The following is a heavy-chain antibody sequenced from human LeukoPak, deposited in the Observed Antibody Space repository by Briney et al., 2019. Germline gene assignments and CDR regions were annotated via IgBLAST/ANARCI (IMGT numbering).Heavy chain of an antibody. Sequence: ASVKVSCKASGYTFTSYYMHWVRQAPGQGLERMGIINPSGGSTSYAQKFQGRVTMTRDTSTSTVYMELSSLRSEDTAVYYCARGDHKIAVADTHFDYWGQGTLVTVSS. V-gene: IGHV1-46*01. D-gene: IGHD6-19*01. J-gene: IGHJ4*02. CDR1: GYTFTSYY. CDR3: ARGDHKIAVADTHFDY. CDR2: INPSGGST.